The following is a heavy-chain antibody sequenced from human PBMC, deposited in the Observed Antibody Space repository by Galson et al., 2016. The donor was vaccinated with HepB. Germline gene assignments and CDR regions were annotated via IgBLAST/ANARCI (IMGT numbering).Heavy chain of an antibody. J-gene: IGHJ5*02. CDR3: ARQRGPGSWRFDP. V-gene: IGHV5-51*01. D-gene: IGHD2-15*01. Sequence: QSGAEVKKPGESLKVSCKGSGYSFTSYWIGWVRQMPGKGLEWMGIINPRDSDTRYSPSFQGQVTISADISTAYLQWSSLRASDTAMYFCARQRGPGSWRFDPWGQGTLVTVSS. CDR1: GYSFTSYW. CDR2: INPRDSDT.